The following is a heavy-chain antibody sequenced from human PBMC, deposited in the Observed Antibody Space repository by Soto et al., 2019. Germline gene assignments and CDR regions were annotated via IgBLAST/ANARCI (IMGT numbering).Heavy chain of an antibody. CDR1: GFSLSTSGVG. V-gene: IGHV2-5*02. Sequence: SGPTLVNPTQTLTLTCTFSGFSLSTSGVGVGWIRQPPGKALEWLALIYWDDDKRYSPSLKSRLTITKDTSKNQVVLTMTNMDPVDTATYYCAHRRVFGYDFWSGYSPWIWFDPWGQGTLVTVSS. CDR2: IYWDDDK. D-gene: IGHD3-3*01. CDR3: AHRRVFGYDFWSGYSPWIWFDP. J-gene: IGHJ5*02.